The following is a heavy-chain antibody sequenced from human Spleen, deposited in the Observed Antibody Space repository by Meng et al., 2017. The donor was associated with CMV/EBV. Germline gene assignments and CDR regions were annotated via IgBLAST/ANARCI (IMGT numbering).Heavy chain of an antibody. Sequence: SLKISCAAFGFTFDDFAMHWVRQAPGKGPEWVAGISWNSGSIDYGDSVKGRFTISRDNAKNSLYLQMNSLTAEDTALYHCAKDQSGGMDVWGQGTTVTVSS. CDR1: GFTFDDFA. CDR2: ISWNSGSI. J-gene: IGHJ6*02. CDR3: AKDQSGGMDV. V-gene: IGHV3-9*01.